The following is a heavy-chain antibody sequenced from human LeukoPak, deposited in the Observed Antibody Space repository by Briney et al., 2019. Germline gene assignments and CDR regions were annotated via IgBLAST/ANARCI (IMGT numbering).Heavy chain of an antibody. CDR1: GFTFNNYA. CDR2: ITASGGTT. D-gene: IGHD3-22*01. J-gene: IGHJ4*02. V-gene: IGHV3-23*01. CDR3: APFMDGGYYYLSVAY. Sequence: GGSLRLSCAASGFTFNNYAMSWVRQAPGKGLEWVSVITASGGTTYYADSVKGRFTISRDNSKSTLYLQMNSLRAEDPAVYYCAPFMDGGYYYLSVAYWGQGTLVTVSS.